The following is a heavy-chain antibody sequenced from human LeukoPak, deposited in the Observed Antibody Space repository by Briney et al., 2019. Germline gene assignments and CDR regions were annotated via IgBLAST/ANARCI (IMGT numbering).Heavy chain of an antibody. CDR3: ARRYSTGWSSTS. D-gene: IGHD2-2*01. Sequence: SETLSLTCTVSGGPISSSSYYWGWIRQPPGKGPEWIGTIYHSGSTYYNPSLKSRVTISVDTSKNQLSLNLSSVTAADTAVYYCARRYSTGWSSTSWGQGTLVIVSS. V-gene: IGHV4-39*01. CDR1: GGPISSSSYY. J-gene: IGHJ5*02. CDR2: IYHSGST.